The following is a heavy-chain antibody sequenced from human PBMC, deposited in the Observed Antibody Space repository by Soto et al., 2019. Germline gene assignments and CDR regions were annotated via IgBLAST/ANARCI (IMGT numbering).Heavy chain of an antibody. CDR1: GGSISSTNW. J-gene: IGHJ4*02. V-gene: IGHV4-4*02. D-gene: IGHD2-15*01. Sequence: QVQLQQSGPRLARPSGTLSLTCVVSGGSISSTNWWTWVRQTPGKGLEWIGEIYHTGSTKYNPSLKNRSTISLDKSNTPSPLNLKSVTAADTAVYYCATLPPRIVVVVLPIPSWGQGTMVTVSS. CDR2: IYHTGST. CDR3: ATLPPRIVVVVLPIPS.